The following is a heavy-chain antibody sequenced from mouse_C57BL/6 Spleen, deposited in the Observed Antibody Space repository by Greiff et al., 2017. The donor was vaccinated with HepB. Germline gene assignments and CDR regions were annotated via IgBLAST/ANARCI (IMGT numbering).Heavy chain of an antibody. Sequence: VQLQESGAELARPGASVKMSCKASGYTFTSYTMHWVKQRPGQGLEWIGYINPSSGYTKYNQKFKDKATLTADKSSSTAYMQLSSLTSEDSAGYYGARGGDYFDYWGQGTTLTVSS. CDR3: ARGGDYFDY. V-gene: IGHV1-4*01. J-gene: IGHJ2*01. CDR2: INPSSGYT. CDR1: GYTFTSYT. D-gene: IGHD1-1*02.